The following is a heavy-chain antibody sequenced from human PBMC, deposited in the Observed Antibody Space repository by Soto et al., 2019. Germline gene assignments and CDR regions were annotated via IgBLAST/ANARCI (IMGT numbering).Heavy chain of an antibody. CDR2: INPSGGST. D-gene: IGHD2-15*01. Sequence: QVQLVQSGAEVKKPGASVKVSCKASGYTFTSYYMHWVRQAPGQGLEWMGIINPSGGSTSYAQKFAARVTMTTGTSTSPVYMELSSLTSEATAVYYCASARSRHDPSIVVLVAAKHYYYIDVWGKGTTLAVS. V-gene: IGHV1-46*03. J-gene: IGHJ6*03. CDR1: GYTFTSYY. CDR3: ASARSRHDPSIVVLVAAKHYYYIDV.